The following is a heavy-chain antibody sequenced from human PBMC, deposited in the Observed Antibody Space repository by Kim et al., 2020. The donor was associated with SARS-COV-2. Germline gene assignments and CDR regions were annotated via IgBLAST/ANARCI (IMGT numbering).Heavy chain of an antibody. V-gene: IGHV1-69*04. CDR1: GGTFSSYA. Sequence: SVKVSCKASGGTFSSYAISWVRQAPGQGLEWMGRIIPILGIANYAQKFQGRVTITADKSTSTAYMELSSLRSEDTAVYYCARDRCGIGGSWAMACYYGMDVWGQGTTVTVSS. CDR3: ARDRCGIGGSWAMACYYGMDV. CDR2: IIPILGIA. D-gene: IGHD6-13*01. J-gene: IGHJ6*02.